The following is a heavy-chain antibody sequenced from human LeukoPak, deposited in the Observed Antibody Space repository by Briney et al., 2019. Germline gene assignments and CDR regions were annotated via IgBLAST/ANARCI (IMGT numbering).Heavy chain of an antibody. CDR1: GGSISSYY. J-gene: IGHJ4*02. CDR3: ARDRGTWNDDGFDY. V-gene: IGHV4-4*07. Sequence: PSETLSLTCTVSGGSISSYYWSWIRQPAGKGLEWIGRIYISGSTNYNPSLKSRVTMSVDTSKNQFSLKLSSVTAADTAVYYCARDRGTWNDDGFDYWGQGTLVTVSA. CDR2: IYISGST. D-gene: IGHD1-1*01.